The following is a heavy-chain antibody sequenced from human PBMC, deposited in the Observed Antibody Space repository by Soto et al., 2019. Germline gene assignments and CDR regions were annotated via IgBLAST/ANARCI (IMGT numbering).Heavy chain of an antibody. Sequence: LRLSCAASGXTFSTYWMHWVRQAPGKGLVWVSRIKTDGSVTTYADSVKGRFTISRDNAKNTLYLQMNTLRAEDTAVYYCARDLGGSHDYWGRGTLVTVSS. CDR1: GXTFSTYW. J-gene: IGHJ4*02. D-gene: IGHD3-16*01. V-gene: IGHV3-74*01. CDR2: IKTDGSVT. CDR3: ARDLGGSHDY.